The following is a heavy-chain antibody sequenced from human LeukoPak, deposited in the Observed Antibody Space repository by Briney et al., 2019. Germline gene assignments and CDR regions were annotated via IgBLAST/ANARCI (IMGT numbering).Heavy chain of an antibody. V-gene: IGHV1-24*01. J-gene: IGHJ2*01. CDR3: ATGSSGHKRYFDL. Sequence: ASVKVSCKVSGYTLTELSMHWVRQAPGKGLEWMGGFDPEDGETIYAQKFQGRVTMTEDTSTDTAYMELSSLRSEDTAVCYCATGSSGHKRYFDLWGRGTLVTVSS. D-gene: IGHD6-19*01. CDR1: GYTLTELS. CDR2: FDPEDGET.